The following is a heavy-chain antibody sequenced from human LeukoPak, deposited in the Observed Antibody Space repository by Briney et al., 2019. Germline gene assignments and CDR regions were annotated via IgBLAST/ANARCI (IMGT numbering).Heavy chain of an antibody. V-gene: IGHV4-38-2*01. CDR2: IYHNGDT. CDR3: VRQGYCTSSNCYRWLDS. CDR1: GYSMTSGYY. Sequence: SSETLSLTCAVSGYSMTSGYYWAWIRQPPGEALEWIASIYHNGDTYYNSTLKSRLTISVDTSNNQFSLRLSSVTAADTAVYYCVRQGYCTSSNCYRWLDSWGQGTLVTVSS. D-gene: IGHD2-8*01. J-gene: IGHJ5*01.